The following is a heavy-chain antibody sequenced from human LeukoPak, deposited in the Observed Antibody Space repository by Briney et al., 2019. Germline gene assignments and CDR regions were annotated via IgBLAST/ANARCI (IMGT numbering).Heavy chain of an antibody. D-gene: IGHD6-6*01. CDR1: GGSISSSSYY. V-gene: IGHV4-39*07. J-gene: IGHJ3*02. CDR3: ARVPGQLGGLSAFDI. CDR2: IYYSGST. Sequence: PSETLSLTCTVSGGSISSSSYYWGWIRQPPGKGPEWIGSIYYSGSTYYNPSLKSRVTISVDTSKNQFSLKLSSVTAADTAVYYCARVPGQLGGLSAFDIWGQGTMVTVSS.